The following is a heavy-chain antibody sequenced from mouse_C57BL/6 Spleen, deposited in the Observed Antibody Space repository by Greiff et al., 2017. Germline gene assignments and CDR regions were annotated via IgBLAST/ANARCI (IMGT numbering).Heavy chain of an antibody. CDR3: TRGYVDGYPYNAMDY. CDR2: IYPGNSDT. J-gene: IGHJ4*01. Sequence: VQLQQSGTVLARPGASVKMSCKTSGYTFTSYWMHWVKQRPGQGLEWIGAIYPGNSDTSYNQKFKGKAKLTAVTSASTAYMELSSLTNEDSAVYYCTRGYVDGYPYNAMDYWGQGTSVTVSS. V-gene: IGHV1-5*01. D-gene: IGHD2-3*01. CDR1: GYTFTSYW.